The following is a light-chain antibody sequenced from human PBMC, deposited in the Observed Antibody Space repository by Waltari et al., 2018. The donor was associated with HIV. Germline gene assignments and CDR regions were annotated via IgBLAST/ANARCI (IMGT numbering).Light chain of an antibody. V-gene: IGKV3-15*01. CDR1: QSVSSN. CDR3: QQYNNWQYT. Sequence: EIVMTQSPATLSVSPGERANHSCRASQSVSSNLAWYQQKPGQAPRLLIYGTSTRATGIPARFSGSGSGTEFTLTISSLQSEDFAVYYCQQYNNWQYTFGQGTKLEIK. CDR2: GTS. J-gene: IGKJ2*01.